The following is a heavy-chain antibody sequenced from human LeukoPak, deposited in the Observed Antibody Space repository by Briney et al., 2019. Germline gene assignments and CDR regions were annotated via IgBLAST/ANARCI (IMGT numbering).Heavy chain of an antibody. D-gene: IGHD2-8*01. J-gene: IGHJ5*02. CDR2: INSDGSST. V-gene: IGHV3-74*01. Sequence: PGGSLRLSCAASGFTFSSYWMHWARQAPGKGLVWLSRINSDGSSTSYADSVKGRFTNSRDNAKNTLYLQMNSLRAEDTAVYYCARGSYAIKGNWFDPWGQGTLVTVSS. CDR3: ARGSYAIKGNWFDP. CDR1: GFTFSSYW.